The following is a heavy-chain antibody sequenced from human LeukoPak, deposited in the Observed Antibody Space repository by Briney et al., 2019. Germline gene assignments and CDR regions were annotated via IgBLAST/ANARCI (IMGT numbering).Heavy chain of an antibody. D-gene: IGHD3-22*01. Sequence: SETLSLTCTVSGGSISSSSYYWGWLRQPPGKGLEWIGSIDYSGSTYYNPSLKSLVTISVDTSKNQFSLKLISVTAADTAVYYCASLAYYYDSSGYSNAFDLWGQGPMVSVPS. J-gene: IGHJ3*01. CDR2: IDYSGST. CDR1: GGSISSSSYY. V-gene: IGHV4-39*01. CDR3: ASLAYYYDSSGYSNAFDL.